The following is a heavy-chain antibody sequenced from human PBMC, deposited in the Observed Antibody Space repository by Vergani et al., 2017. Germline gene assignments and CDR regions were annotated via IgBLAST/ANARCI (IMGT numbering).Heavy chain of an antibody. CDR3: ARAMCSTTSCYWDYDYYMDV. J-gene: IGHJ6*03. Sequence: VQLVESGGGLVKPGGSLRLSCAASGFTFSDFSMSWVRQAPGKGLEWVSTISSDGGSTYYADSVRGRFTISRDNSKTTLYLQMDSLRPDDTAVYYCARAMCSTTSCYWDYDYYMDVWGKGTTVTVSS. CDR1: GFTFSDFS. D-gene: IGHD2-2*01. CDR2: ISSDGGST. V-gene: IGHV3-11*01.